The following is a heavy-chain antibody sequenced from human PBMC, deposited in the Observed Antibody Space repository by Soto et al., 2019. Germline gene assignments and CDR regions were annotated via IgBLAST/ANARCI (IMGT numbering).Heavy chain of an antibody. J-gene: IGHJ6*02. D-gene: IGHD5-18*01. CDR3: AKDTAMVTENYYYYYGMDV. V-gene: IGHV3-30*18. CDR1: GFTFSSYG. CDR2: ISYDGSNK. Sequence: QVQLVESGGGVVQPGRSLRLSCAASGFTFSSYGMHWVRQAPGKGLEWVAVISYDGSNKYYADSVKGRFTISRDNSKNTLYLQMNSLRAEDTAVYYCAKDTAMVTENYYYYYGMDVWGQGTTVTVSS.